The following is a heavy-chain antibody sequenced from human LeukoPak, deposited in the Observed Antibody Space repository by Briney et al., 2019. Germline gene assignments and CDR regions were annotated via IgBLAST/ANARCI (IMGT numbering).Heavy chain of an antibody. CDR3: AKDLDSSVYMEAFDI. V-gene: IGHV3-7*03. CDR1: GFTFSSHW. D-gene: IGHD3-22*01. CDR2: IKQHGSEK. Sequence: GGSLRLSCAASGFTFSSHWMTWVRQAPGKGLEWVANIKQHGSEKYYVDSVKGRFTISRDNAKNSLYLQMNSLRAEDTALYYCAKDLDSSVYMEAFDIWGQGTMVTVSS. J-gene: IGHJ3*02.